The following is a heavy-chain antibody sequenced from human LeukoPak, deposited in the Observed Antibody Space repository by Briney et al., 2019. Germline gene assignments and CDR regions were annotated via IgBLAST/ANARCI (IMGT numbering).Heavy chain of an antibody. CDR3: ARDVSLGADILTGYSFDY. CDR2: IIPIFGIA. CDR1: GGTFSSYA. V-gene: IGHV1-69*10. J-gene: IGHJ4*02. Sequence: ASVKVSCKASGGTFSSYAISWVRQAPGQGLEWMGGIIPIFGIANYAQKFQGRVTITADKSTSTAYMELSSLRSEDTAVYYCARDVSLGADILTGYSFDYWGQGTLVTVSS. D-gene: IGHD3-9*01.